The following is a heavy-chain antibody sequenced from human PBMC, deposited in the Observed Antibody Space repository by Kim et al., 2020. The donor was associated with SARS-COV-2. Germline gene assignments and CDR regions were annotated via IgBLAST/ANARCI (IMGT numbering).Heavy chain of an antibody. CDR1: GFTFTSSA. D-gene: IGHD6-19*01. V-gene: IGHV1-58*01. CDR2: IVVGSGNT. Sequence: SVKVSCKASGFTFTSSAVQWVRQARGQRLEWIGWIVVGSGNTNYAQKFQERVTITRDMSTSTAYMELSSLRSEDTAVYYCAAWARGIAVAGTSGEYWGQGTLVTVSS. CDR3: AAWARGIAVAGTSGEY. J-gene: IGHJ4*02.